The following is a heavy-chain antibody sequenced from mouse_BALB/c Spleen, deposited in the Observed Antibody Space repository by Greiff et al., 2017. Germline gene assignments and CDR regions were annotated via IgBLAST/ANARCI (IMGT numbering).Heavy chain of an antibody. Sequence: GGGLVQPKGSLKLSCAASGFTFNTYAMNWVRQAPGKGLEWVARIRSKSNNYATYYADSVKDRFTISRDDSQSMLYLQMNNLKTEDTAMYYCVRGLGFDYWGQGTTLTVSS. V-gene: IGHV10-1*02. CDR2: IRSKSNNYAT. CDR3: VRGLGFDY. D-gene: IGHD4-1*01. CDR1: GFTFNTYA. J-gene: IGHJ2*01.